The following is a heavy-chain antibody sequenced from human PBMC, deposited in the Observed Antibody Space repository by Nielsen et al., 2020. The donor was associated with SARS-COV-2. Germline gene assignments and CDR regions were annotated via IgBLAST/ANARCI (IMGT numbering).Heavy chain of an antibody. Sequence: GESLKISCAASGFTFSSYSMNWVRQAPGKGLEWVSSISSTSNSIYYADSVKGRFTISRDNAKNSLFLQMNSLRAEDTAVYYCARDLQQQLVVLEYWGQGTLVTVSS. J-gene: IGHJ4*02. D-gene: IGHD6-13*01. CDR3: ARDLQQQLVVLEY. CDR1: GFTFSSYS. V-gene: IGHV3-21*01. CDR2: ISSTSNSI.